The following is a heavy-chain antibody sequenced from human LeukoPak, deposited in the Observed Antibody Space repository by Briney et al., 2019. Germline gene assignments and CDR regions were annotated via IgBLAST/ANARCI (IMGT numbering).Heavy chain of an antibody. J-gene: IGHJ4*02. CDR1: GFTFSSYA. D-gene: IGHD3-10*01. CDR3: AKVAMVRGVSGIFDY. Sequence: GGSLRLSCAASGFTFSSYAMSWVRQAPGKGLEWVSAISGSGGSTYYADPVKGRFTISRDNSKNTLYLQMNSLRAEDTAVYYCAKVAMVRGVSGIFDYWGQGTLVTVSS. CDR2: ISGSGGST. V-gene: IGHV3-23*01.